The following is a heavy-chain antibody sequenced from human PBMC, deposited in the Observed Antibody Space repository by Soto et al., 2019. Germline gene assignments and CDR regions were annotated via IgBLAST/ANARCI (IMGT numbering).Heavy chain of an antibody. CDR2: ISYDGSNK. V-gene: IGHV3-30*03. Sequence: QVQLVESGGGVVQPGRSLRLSCAASGFPFTSYGMHWVGEGPGKGLEWLAVISYDGSNKFYPDSVKGRFTISRDNSKNTLYLQMNSLRPEDTALYYCVGGQFYFDYRGQGTLVIVSS. J-gene: IGHJ4*02. CDR3: VGGQFYFDY. D-gene: IGHD3-10*01. CDR1: GFPFTSYG.